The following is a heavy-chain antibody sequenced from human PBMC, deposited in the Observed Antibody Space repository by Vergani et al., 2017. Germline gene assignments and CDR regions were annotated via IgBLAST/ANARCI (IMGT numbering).Heavy chain of an antibody. Sequence: QVQLQESGPGLVKPSQTLSLTCTVSGGSISSGGYYWSWIRQHPGKGLEWIAYIYYSGSTYYNPSLKSRVTISVDTSKNQFSLKLSSVTAADTAVYYCARGSAHYYDSSGPPDYWGQGTLVTVSS. CDR3: ARGSAHYYDSSGPPDY. J-gene: IGHJ4*02. CDR2: IYYSGST. CDR1: GGSISSGGYY. D-gene: IGHD3-22*01. V-gene: IGHV4-31*03.